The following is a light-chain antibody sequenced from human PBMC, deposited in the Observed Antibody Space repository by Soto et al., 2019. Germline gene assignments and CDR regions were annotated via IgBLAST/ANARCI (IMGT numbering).Light chain of an antibody. CDR1: QTMSNF. Sequence: DIQMTQSPSSLSASVGDRVTITCRASQTMSNFLHWYQQKPGKSPKVLIYALSNLESGVPSRFRGSGSGTDFTLTIRSLLPEDFATYYCQQSYSTPYTFGQGTKVEIK. J-gene: IGKJ2*01. CDR2: ALS. CDR3: QQSYSTPYT. V-gene: IGKV1-39*01.